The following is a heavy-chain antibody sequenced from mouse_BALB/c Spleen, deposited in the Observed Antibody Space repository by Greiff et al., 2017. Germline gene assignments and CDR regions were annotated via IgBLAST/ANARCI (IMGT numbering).Heavy chain of an antibody. CDR2: IDPETGGT. Sequence: QVHVKQSGAELVRPGASVTLSCKASGYTFTDYEMHWVKQTPVHGLEWIGAIDPETGGTAYNQKFKGKATLTADKSSSTAYMELRSLTSEDSAVYYCTRLGYFDVWGAGTTVTVSS. CDR1: GYTFTDYE. V-gene: IGHV1-15*01. J-gene: IGHJ1*01. CDR3: TRLGYFDV.